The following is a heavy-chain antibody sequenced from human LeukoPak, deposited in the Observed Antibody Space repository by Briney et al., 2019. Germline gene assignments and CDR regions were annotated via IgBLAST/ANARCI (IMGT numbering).Heavy chain of an antibody. D-gene: IGHD5-12*01. CDR1: GFTFSSYW. J-gene: IGHJ4*02. CDR3: ARVKSSGYGEYYFDY. CDR2: KYRWGSHT. Sequence: QPGGSVRLLCAASGFTFSSYWMHCVRQAPEKALVWVSRKYRWGSHTRYADSVKGRHTISRDNAKNTLYLQMNNLRAEDTAVYYCARVKSSGYGEYYFDYWGQGTLVTVSS. V-gene: IGHV3-74*01.